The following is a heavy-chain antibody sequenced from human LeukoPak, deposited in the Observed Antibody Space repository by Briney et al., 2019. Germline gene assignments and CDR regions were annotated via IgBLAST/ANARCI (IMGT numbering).Heavy chain of an antibody. CDR2: ISSSGSTI. CDR1: GFTFSSYE. CDR3: AELGITMIGGV. D-gene: IGHD3-10*02. V-gene: IGHV3-48*03. J-gene: IGHJ6*04. Sequence: PGGSLRLSCAASGFTFSSYEMNWVRQAPGKGLEWVSYISSSGSTIYYADSAKGRFTISRDNAKNSLYLQMNSLRAEDTAVYYCAELGITMIGGVWGKGPTVTISS.